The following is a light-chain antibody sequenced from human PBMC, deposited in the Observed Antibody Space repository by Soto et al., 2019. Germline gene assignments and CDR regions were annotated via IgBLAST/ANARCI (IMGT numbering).Light chain of an antibody. Sequence: DIQMTQSPSTLPASVGARVTITCRASQTISSWLAWYQQKPGKAPKLLIYDASTLESGVPSRFSGSGSGTQFTLTISSLQPDDSATYYCQQYNSYWTFGQGTKVDI. V-gene: IGKV1-5*01. CDR1: QTISSW. J-gene: IGKJ1*01. CDR3: QQYNSYWT. CDR2: DAS.